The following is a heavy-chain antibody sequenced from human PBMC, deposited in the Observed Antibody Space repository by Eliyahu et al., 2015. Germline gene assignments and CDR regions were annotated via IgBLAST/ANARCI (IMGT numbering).Heavy chain of an antibody. V-gene: IGHV3-11*06. J-gene: IGHJ6*03. Sequence: IRQAPGKGLEWVSYISSSSSSYTNYADSVKGRFTISRDNAKNSLYLQMNSLRAEDTAVYYCARGGKQHPKDYYYYYMDVWGKGTTVTVSS. CDR2: ISSSSSSYT. D-gene: IGHD6-13*01. CDR3: ARGGKQHPKDYYYYYMDV.